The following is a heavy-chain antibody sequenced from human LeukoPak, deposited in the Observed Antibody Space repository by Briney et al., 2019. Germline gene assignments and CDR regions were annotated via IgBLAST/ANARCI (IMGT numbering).Heavy chain of an antibody. D-gene: IGHD2-2*01. CDR1: GYTFTSYD. CDR2: MNPNSGNT. CDR3: ARQGYCSTSCQYYYYYGMDV. J-gene: IGHJ6*02. V-gene: IGHV1-8*01. Sequence: ASVKVSCKASGYTFTSYDINWVRQATGQGLEWMGWMNPNSGNTGYAQKFQGRVTMTRNTSISTAYMELSSLRSEDTAVYYCARQGYCSTSCQYYYYYGMDVWGQGTTVTVSS.